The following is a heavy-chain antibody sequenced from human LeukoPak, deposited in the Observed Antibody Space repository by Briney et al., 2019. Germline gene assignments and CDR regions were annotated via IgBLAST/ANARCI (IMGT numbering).Heavy chain of an antibody. V-gene: IGHV4-31*03. J-gene: IGHJ5*02. CDR1: GGSISSGGYY. D-gene: IGHD3-3*01. Sequence: SQTLSLTCTVSGGSISSGGYYWSWIRQHPGKGLEWIGYIYYSGSTYYNPSLKSRVTISVDTSKNQFSLKLSSVTAADTAVYHCARGLRTPATYDFWSGYYYNWFDPWGQGTLVTVSS. CDR2: IYYSGST. CDR3: ARGLRTPATYDFWSGYYYNWFDP.